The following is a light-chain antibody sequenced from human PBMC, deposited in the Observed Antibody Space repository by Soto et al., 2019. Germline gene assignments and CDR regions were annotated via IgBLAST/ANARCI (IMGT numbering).Light chain of an antibody. CDR1: QSVLYIPYNKNY. CDR3: QQYINAPQT. Sequence: DIVMTQSPDSLAVSLGERATINCKSSQSVLYIPYNKNYLSWYQQKPGQPPKLLVYWASTRESGVPDRFSGSGSETDFTLTINSLQAEDVAVYYCQQYINAPQTFGQGTKVEIK. J-gene: IGKJ1*01. CDR2: WAS. V-gene: IGKV4-1*01.